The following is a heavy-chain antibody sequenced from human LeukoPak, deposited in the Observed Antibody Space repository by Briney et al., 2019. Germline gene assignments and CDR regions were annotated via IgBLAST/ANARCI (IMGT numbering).Heavy chain of an antibody. D-gene: IGHD2-8*01. J-gene: IGHJ4*02. CDR3: ARVIVHGYSDY. Sequence: SETLSLTCTVSGGSINSYYWSWIRQPPGKTLEWIGCIFYTGSTKYNPSLKSRVTISVDTSKNQFSLKLTSVTAADTAVYYCARVIVHGYSDYWGQGALVTVSS. CDR2: IFYTGST. V-gene: IGHV4-59*08. CDR1: GGSINSYY.